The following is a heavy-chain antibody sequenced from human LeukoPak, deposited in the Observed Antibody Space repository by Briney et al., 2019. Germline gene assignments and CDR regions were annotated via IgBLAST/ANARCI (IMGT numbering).Heavy chain of an antibody. CDR3: ARDLRNWGSYAFDI. Sequence: ASVKVSCKASGGTFSSYAISWVRQAPGQGLEWMGGIIPIFGTANYAQKFQGRVTITADESTSTAYMELSSLRSEDTAVYYCARDLRNWGSYAFDIWGQGTMVTVSS. V-gene: IGHV1-69*13. D-gene: IGHD7-27*01. CDR2: IIPIFGTA. J-gene: IGHJ3*02. CDR1: GGTFSSYA.